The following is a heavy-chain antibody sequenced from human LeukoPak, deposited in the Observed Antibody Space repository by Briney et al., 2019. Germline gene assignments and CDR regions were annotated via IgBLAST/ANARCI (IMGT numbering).Heavy chain of an antibody. Sequence: GGSLRLSCEASGFNFNTHWMYRVRQAPGKGLEWVANIKQDGSKIHYVDSVKGRFTISRDNAENSLYLHMNSLRAEDTAVYYCVGGDSFDIWGQGTMVTVSS. CDR1: GFNFNTHW. V-gene: IGHV3-7*01. CDR3: VGGDSFDI. J-gene: IGHJ3*02. D-gene: IGHD4-23*01. CDR2: IKQDGSKI.